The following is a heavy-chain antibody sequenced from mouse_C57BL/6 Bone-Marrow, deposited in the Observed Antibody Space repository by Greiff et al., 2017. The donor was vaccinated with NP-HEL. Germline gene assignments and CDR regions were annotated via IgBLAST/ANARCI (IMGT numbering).Heavy chain of an antibody. Sequence: QVQLKQSGAELARPGASVKLSCKASGYTFTSYGISWVKQRTGQGLEWIGEIYPRSGNTYYNEKFKGKATLTADKSSSTAYMELRSRTSEDSAVYFCARWTPVGFDYWGQGTTLTVSS. V-gene: IGHV1-81*01. CDR3: ARWTPVGFDY. CDR2: IYPRSGNT. J-gene: IGHJ2*01. CDR1: GYTFTSYG. D-gene: IGHD1-1*01.